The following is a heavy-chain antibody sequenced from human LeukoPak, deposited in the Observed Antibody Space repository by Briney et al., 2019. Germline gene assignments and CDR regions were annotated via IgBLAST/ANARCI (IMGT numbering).Heavy chain of an antibody. Sequence: PGNSLRLSCAASGFTFDDHGMSWVRQAPGKGLEWVSGISGSSDTTYYADSVKGRFTISRDNSKNTLYLQMNSLRAEDTAVYYCANREGGYTYDPFDYWGQGTLVTVSS. CDR1: GFTFDDHG. J-gene: IGHJ4*02. D-gene: IGHD5-18*01. CDR3: ANREGGYTYDPFDY. CDR2: ISGSSDTT. V-gene: IGHV3-23*01.